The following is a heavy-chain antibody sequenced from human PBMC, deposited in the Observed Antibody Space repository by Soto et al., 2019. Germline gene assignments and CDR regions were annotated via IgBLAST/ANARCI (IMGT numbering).Heavy chain of an antibody. Sequence: GGSLRLSCAASGFSFSSYAMSWVRQAPGKGLEWVSCMSAGGGSIFHADSVKGRFTISRDNSKNTLYLQMNSLRAEDTAVYYCAKDSYGSGTDYFYGMDVRGQGTTVTVSS. D-gene: IGHD3-10*01. CDR1: GFSFSSYA. CDR2: MSAGGGSI. J-gene: IGHJ6*02. V-gene: IGHV3-23*01. CDR3: AKDSYGSGTDYFYGMDV.